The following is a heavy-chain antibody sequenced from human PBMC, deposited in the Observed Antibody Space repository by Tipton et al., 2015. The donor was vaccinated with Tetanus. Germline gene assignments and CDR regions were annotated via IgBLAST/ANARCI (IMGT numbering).Heavy chain of an antibody. CDR1: GGSISSYY. V-gene: IGHV4-59*01. CDR2: IYYSGST. D-gene: IGHD3-22*01. CDR3: AREVEYGSSGYYRYFDY. Sequence: TLSLTCTVSGGSISSYYWSWIWQPPGKGLEWIGYIYYSGSTNYNPSLKSRVTISVDTSKNQFSLKLSSVTAADTAVYYCAREVEYGSSGYYRYFDYWGQGTLVTVSS. J-gene: IGHJ4*02.